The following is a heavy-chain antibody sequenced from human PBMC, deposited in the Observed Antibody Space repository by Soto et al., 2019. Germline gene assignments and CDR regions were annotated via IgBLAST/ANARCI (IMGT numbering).Heavy chain of an antibody. CDR3: ARATRYFGSFDS. CDR2: IYSGGST. V-gene: IGHV3-53*01. D-gene: IGHD3-16*01. J-gene: IGHJ4*02. CDR1: GFSVSNNY. Sequence: GSLRLSCAASGFSVSNNYMTWVRQAPGKGLEWVSIIYSGGSTYYSESVKGRTTISRDTSKNIVFPQVNSLRAEDTAVYYCARATRYFGSFDSWGQGTLVTVSS.